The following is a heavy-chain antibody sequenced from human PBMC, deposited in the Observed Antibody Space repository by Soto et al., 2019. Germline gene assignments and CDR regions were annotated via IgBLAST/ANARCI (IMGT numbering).Heavy chain of an antibody. D-gene: IGHD5-12*01. J-gene: IGHJ4*02. CDR1: GLTFSNYW. V-gene: IGHV3-74*01. CDR3: ARESSGYSSYFDY. Sequence: GGSLRFSCAGSGLTFSNYWIHWVRQAPGQGLAWVSRISRDGSSTTYADSVKGRFTISRDFAKNTVYLQMNSLRAEDTAVYYCARESSGYSSYFDYWGQGTLVTVSS. CDR2: ISRDGSST.